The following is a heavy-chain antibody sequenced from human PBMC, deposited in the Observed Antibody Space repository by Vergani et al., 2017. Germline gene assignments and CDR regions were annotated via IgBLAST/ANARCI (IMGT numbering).Heavy chain of an antibody. Sequence: EVQLVQSGAEVKKPGESLKISCKGSGYSFTSYWIGWVRQMPGKGLEWMGIIYPGDFDTRYSPSFQGQVTISADKSLSTAYLQWSSLKASDTAMYYCARQEDFWNGYYPSPPTYYYGMDVWGQGTTVTVSS. V-gene: IGHV5-51*01. CDR1: GYSFTSYW. J-gene: IGHJ6*02. CDR3: ARQEDFWNGYYPSPPTYYYGMDV. D-gene: IGHD3-3*01. CDR2: IYPGDFDT.